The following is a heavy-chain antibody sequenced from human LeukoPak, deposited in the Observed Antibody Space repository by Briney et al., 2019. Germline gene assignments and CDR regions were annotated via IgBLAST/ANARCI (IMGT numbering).Heavy chain of an antibody. CDR3: VKEGQPKVSSFYDY. J-gene: IGHJ4*02. CDR1: GLSFSTYG. CDR2: IAFNAALS. D-gene: IGHD2/OR15-2a*01. Sequence: GGSLRLSCAASGLSFSTYGMHWVRQAPGKGLEWVAVIAFNAALSYYVDSVEGRFTISRDNSKNTLYLQMNSLTPDDTAVYYCVKEGQPKVSSFYDYWGQGTLVTVSS. V-gene: IGHV3-30*02.